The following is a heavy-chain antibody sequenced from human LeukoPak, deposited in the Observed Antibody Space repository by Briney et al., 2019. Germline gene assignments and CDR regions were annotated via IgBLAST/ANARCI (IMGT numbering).Heavy chain of an antibody. CDR1: GFAFSSYA. D-gene: IGHD3-10*01. CDR3: AKAVMVTMVRGLLGY. CDR2: ISGSGGST. J-gene: IGHJ4*02. Sequence: GGSLRLSCAASGFAFSSYAMSWVRQAPGKGLEWASAISGSGGSTYYADSVKGRFTISRDNSKNTLSLQMNSLRAEDTAVYYCAKAVMVTMVRGLLGYWGQGTLVTVSS. V-gene: IGHV3-23*01.